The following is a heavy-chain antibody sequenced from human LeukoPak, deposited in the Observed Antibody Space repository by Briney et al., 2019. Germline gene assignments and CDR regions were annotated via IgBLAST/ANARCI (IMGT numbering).Heavy chain of an antibody. CDR1: GFTFIDYD. CDR3: ARGGIQVSGIDEFDY. CDR2: IGIRGDT. D-gene: IGHD6-19*01. J-gene: IGHJ4*02. Sequence: GGSLRLSCATSGFTFIDYDMHWVRQVIGKGLEWVSAIGIRGDTHYSGSVKGRFTISRKNAESSLYLQMNSLRAEDTAVYYCARGGIQVSGIDEFDYWGQGTLVTVSS. V-gene: IGHV3-13*01.